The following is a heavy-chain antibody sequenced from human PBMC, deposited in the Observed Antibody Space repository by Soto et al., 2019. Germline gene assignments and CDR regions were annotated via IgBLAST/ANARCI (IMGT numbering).Heavy chain of an antibody. CDR2: ISYDGTNK. Sequence: SCKASGFPFLGYAMHWVRQAPGKELEWVAVISYDGTNKYYADSVKGRFTISRDNSKNTLFLQMNSLRAEDTAVYYCARDRSSACCSYFDYWGQGTLVTVSS. V-gene: IGHV3-30-3*01. D-gene: IGHD6-19*01. CDR1: GFPFLGYA. CDR3: ARDRSSACCSYFDY. J-gene: IGHJ4*02.